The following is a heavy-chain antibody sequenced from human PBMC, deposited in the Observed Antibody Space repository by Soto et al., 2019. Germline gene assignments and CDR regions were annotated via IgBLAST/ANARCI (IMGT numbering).Heavy chain of an antibody. CDR1: GYTFTSYG. D-gene: IGHD6-19*01. CDR3: ASPSYSSGYYYYGMDV. V-gene: IGHV1-18*01. J-gene: IGHJ6*02. CDR2: ISAYNGNT. Sequence: ASVKVSCKASGYTFTSYGISWVRQAPGQGLEWMGWISAYNGNTNYAQKLQGRVTMTTDTSTSTAYMELRSLRSDDTAVYYCASPSYSSGYYYYGMDVWGQGTTVTVS.